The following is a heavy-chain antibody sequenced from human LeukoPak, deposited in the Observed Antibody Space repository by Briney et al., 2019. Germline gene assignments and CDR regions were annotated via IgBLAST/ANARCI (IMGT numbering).Heavy chain of an antibody. V-gene: IGHV4-38-2*02. Sequence: SETLSLTCTVSGYSINSGYYWVWIRQPPGKGLEWIGSIHRSGSTNYNPSLKSRVTISVDTSKNQFSLKVSSVTAADTAVYYCARAYSSGWSWFDPWGQGTLVTVSS. CDR2: IHRSGST. CDR3: ARAYSSGWSWFDP. CDR1: GYSINSGYY. D-gene: IGHD6-19*01. J-gene: IGHJ5*02.